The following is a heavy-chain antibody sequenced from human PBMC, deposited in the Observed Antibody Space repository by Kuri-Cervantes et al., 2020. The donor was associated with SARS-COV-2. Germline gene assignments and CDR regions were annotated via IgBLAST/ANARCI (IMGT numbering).Heavy chain of an antibody. CDR1: GGSISSHY. J-gene: IGHJ1*01. D-gene: IGHD2-2*02. CDR3: ASQVVPAAIAVEYFQH. Sequence: GSLRLSCTVSGGSISSHYWSWIRQPPGKGLEWIGYIYYSGSTNYNPSLKSRVTISVDTSKNQFSLKLSSVTAADTAVYYCASQVVPAAIAVEYFQHWGQGTLVTVSS. V-gene: IGHV4-59*08. CDR2: IYYSGST.